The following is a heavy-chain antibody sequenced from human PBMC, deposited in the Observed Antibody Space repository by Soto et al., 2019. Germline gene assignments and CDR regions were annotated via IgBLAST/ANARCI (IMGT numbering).Heavy chain of an antibody. CDR1: GYTFTGYG. CDR2: ISAYNGNT. J-gene: IGHJ6*02. Sequence: ASVKVSCKASGYTFTGYGISWVRQAPGQGLEWMGWISAYNGNTNYAQKLQGRVTTTTDPSTSTAYMELRSLRSDDTAVYYCARDSGGWHEGYGMDVWGQGTTVTVSS. V-gene: IGHV1-18*01. D-gene: IGHD2-15*01. CDR3: ARDSGGWHEGYGMDV.